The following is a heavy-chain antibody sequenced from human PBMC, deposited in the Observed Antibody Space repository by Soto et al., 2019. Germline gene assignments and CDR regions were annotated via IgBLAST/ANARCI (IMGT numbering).Heavy chain of an antibody. CDR2: ISYDGSNK. CDR1: GFTFSSFA. V-gene: IGHV3-30-3*01. D-gene: IGHD3-10*01. J-gene: IGHJ4*02. Sequence: QVQLVESGGGVVQPGRSLRLSCAASGFTFSSFAFHWVRQAPGKGLEWVAVISYDGSNKYYADSVKGRFTISRDNSKNTLYLQMNSLRAEDTAVYYCARDIEDYYGSGSYTSGIDYWGQGTLVTVSS. CDR3: ARDIEDYYGSGSYTSGIDY.